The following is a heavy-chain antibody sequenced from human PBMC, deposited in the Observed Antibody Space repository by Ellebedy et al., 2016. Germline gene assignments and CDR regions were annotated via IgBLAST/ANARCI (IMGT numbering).Heavy chain of an antibody. Sequence: ASVKVSCXASGYTFTNFGISWVRQAPGQGLEWMGWISVYNGNMDYAQKFQGRVTMTTDTSTSTAYMELRSLRSDDTAVYYCARGGSSNRLTDYWGQGTLVTVSS. D-gene: IGHD6-13*01. J-gene: IGHJ4*02. CDR1: GYTFTNFG. CDR2: ISVYNGNM. V-gene: IGHV1-18*01. CDR3: ARGGSSNRLTDY.